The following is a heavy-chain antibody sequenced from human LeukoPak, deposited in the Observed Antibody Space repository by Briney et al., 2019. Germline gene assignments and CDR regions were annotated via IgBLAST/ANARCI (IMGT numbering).Heavy chain of an antibody. D-gene: IGHD3-3*01. CDR2: ISAYNGNT. CDR3: ARKYDFWSGYNGMDV. CDR1: GDTFTSYG. Sequence: ASVKVSCKASGDTFTSYGISWVRQAPGQGLEWMGWISAYNGNTNYAQKLQGRVTMTTDTSTSTAYMELRSLRSDDTAVYYCARKYDFWSGYNGMDVWGQGTTVTVSS. V-gene: IGHV1-18*01. J-gene: IGHJ6*02.